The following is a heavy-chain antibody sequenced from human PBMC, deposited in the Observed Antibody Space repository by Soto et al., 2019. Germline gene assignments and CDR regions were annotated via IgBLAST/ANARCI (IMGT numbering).Heavy chain of an antibody. V-gene: IGHV4-4*07. CDR3: ARNFDIAATGTAFDS. CDR2: IYSSWTT. CDR1: GASISGFY. D-gene: IGHD6-13*01. Sequence: PSATLSLTCTVSGASISGFYWSWIRKSAGKGLEWIGRIYSSWTTNYNPSLKSRVRMSVDTDRNSFSLRLDSVTAADTAVYYCARNFDIAATGTAFDSWGRGVLVTVSS. J-gene: IGHJ4*02.